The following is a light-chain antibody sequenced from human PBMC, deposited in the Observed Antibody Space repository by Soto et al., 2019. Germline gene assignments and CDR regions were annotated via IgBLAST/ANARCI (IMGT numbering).Light chain of an antibody. CDR2: DAS. Sequence: DIQMTQSPSTLSAFVGDTVTITCRASQSISHWLAWYQQRPGRAPKLLIYDASSLESGVPSRFSGSGSGTEFTLTTSSLQPDDFATYYCQQYSAYQYTFRQGTKVDIX. V-gene: IGKV1-5*01. J-gene: IGKJ2*01. CDR3: QQYSAYQYT. CDR1: QSISHW.